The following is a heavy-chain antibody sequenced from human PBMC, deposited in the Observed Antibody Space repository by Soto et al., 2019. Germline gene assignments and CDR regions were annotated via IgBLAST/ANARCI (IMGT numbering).Heavy chain of an antibody. CDR1: GFTFSSYA. D-gene: IGHD3-10*01. CDR3: AKDLTPSITMVRGNAFDI. J-gene: IGHJ3*02. V-gene: IGHV3-23*01. Sequence: GGSLRLSCAASGFTFSSYAMSWVRQAPGKGLEWVSAISGSGGSTYYADSVKGRFTISRDNSKNTLYLQMNSLRAEDTAVYYCAKDLTPSITMVRGNAFDIWGQGTMVTVSS. CDR2: ISGSGGST.